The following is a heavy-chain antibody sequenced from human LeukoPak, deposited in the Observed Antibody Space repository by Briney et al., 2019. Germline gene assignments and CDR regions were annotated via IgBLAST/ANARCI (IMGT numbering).Heavy chain of an antibody. J-gene: IGHJ5*02. CDR2: ISFDGRDK. V-gene: IGHV3-30*04. CDR3: ARGDKQLVFKRRKGGFDP. Sequence: GGSPRLSCAASGFTFSSYAVHWVCQAPGKGVEWVTVISFDGRDKYYADSVRGRFTISRDNSKNTLYLPMNSLRTEDTAVYYCARGDKQLVFKRRKGGFDPWGQGTLVTVSS. D-gene: IGHD6-13*01. CDR1: GFTFSSYA.